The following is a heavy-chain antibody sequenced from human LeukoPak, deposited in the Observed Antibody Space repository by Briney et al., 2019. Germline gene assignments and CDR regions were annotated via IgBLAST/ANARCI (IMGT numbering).Heavy chain of an antibody. V-gene: IGHV4-59*01. J-gene: IGHJ3*02. Sequence: SETLSLTCTVSGGSISSYYWSWLRQPPGKGLEWIGYIYYSGSTNYNPSLKSRVTISVDTSKNQFSLKLSSVTAADTAVYYCARAPPSDAFDIWGQGTMVTVSS. CDR3: ARAPPSDAFDI. CDR1: GGSISSYY. CDR2: IYYSGST.